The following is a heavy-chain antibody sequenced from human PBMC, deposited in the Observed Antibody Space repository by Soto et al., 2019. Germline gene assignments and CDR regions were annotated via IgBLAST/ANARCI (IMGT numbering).Heavy chain of an antibody. CDR1: GFTLGGFA. V-gene: IGHV3-64*01. D-gene: IGHD6-6*01. CDR2: ISSNGVGT. CDR3: ARRARPDFYYMDV. J-gene: IGHJ6*03. Sequence: EVQLAESGGGLAQPGGSLRLSCGASGFTLGGFAMVWVRQAPGKGLEYVSGISSNGVGTYYANSVQGRFTISRDNSKNTVYLQMGSLRPEDMAVYYCARRARPDFYYMDVWGKGTTVTVSS.